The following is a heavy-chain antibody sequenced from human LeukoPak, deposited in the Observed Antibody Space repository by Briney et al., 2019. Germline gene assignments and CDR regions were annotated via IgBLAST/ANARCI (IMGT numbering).Heavy chain of an antibody. D-gene: IGHD2-15*01. V-gene: IGHV4-34*01. CDR3: GRGLTPPRAFDI. J-gene: IGHJ3*02. CDR2: INHSGST. CDR1: GGSFSGYY. Sequence: SETLSLTCAVYGGSFSGYYWSWVRQPPGKGLEWSGEINHSGSTNYNPSLKSRVTISVDTYKNQSSLKLSSVTAADAAVYYGGRGLTPPRAFDIWGQGRMVTVS.